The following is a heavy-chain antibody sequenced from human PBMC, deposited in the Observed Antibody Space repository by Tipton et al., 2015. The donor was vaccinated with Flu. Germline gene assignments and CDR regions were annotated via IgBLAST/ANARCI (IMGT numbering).Heavy chain of an antibody. Sequence: SLRLSCTASGFTFTSYDMHWVRQVTGEGLEWDSGISSAGDTYYLDSVKGRFTISRENGKNSLYLQMNSLGAGDTAVYFCTRGPLPDSNWYNGMDVWGQGTTVTVSS. V-gene: IGHV3-13*01. D-gene: IGHD6-13*01. CDR1: GFTFTSYD. J-gene: IGHJ6*02. CDR3: TRGPLPDSNWYNGMDV. CDR2: ISSAGDT.